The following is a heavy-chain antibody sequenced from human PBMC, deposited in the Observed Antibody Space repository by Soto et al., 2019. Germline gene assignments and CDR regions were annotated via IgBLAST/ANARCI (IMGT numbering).Heavy chain of an antibody. CDR2: IRQDGSEK. D-gene: IGHD6-13*01. CDR3: ARATSAMDIVAAYFDY. J-gene: IGHJ4*02. Sequence: GGSPILSCASPGFTFTPYWIFWVREAPGKGLEWVANIRQDGSEKYYVDSVKGRFTIFRDNAKNSLYLQMNSLRAEDEAVYYCARATSAMDIVAAYFDYWGQGTLVTVSS. V-gene: IGHV3-7*01. CDR1: GFTFTPYW.